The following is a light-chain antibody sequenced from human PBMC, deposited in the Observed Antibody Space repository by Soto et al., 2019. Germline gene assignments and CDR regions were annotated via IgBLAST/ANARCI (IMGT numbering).Light chain of an antibody. V-gene: IGKV1-5*03. J-gene: IGKJ2*02. CDR1: QSINTL. CDR3: QHCKSICT. CDR2: KAS. Sequence: DIQMTQSPSTLSASVGDRVTITCRASQSINTLLAWYQQKPGSAPQLLIYKASILENGVPSRFSGSGSGTEFTLTITGLQPDDFATYYCQHCKSICTFGQGTKLEIK.